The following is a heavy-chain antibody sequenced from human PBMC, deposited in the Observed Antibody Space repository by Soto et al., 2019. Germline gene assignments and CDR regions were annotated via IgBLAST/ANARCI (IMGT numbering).Heavy chain of an antibody. D-gene: IGHD4-4*01. J-gene: IGHJ5*02. CDR2: IYYSGST. Sequence: SETLSLTCTVSGGSISSGGYYWSWIRQHPGKGLEWIGYIYYSGSTYYNPSLKSRVTISVDTSKNQFSLKLSSVTAADTAVYYCARNCYSSDVFYWFDPWGQGTLVTVSS. CDR3: ARNCYSSDVFYWFDP. V-gene: IGHV4-31*03. CDR1: GGSISSGGYY.